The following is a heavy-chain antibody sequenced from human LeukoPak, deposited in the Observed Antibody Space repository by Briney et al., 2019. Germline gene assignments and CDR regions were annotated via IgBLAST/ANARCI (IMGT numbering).Heavy chain of an antibody. CDR3: ATADFLDY. Sequence: GGSLRLSCEASGFTFSTYSMNWVRQAAGKGLEWVSYISSSSTTMYNADSVKGRFTISRDNAKNSLYLQMNSLRAEDTAVYYCATADFLDYWGQGTLVTVSS. J-gene: IGHJ4*02. D-gene: IGHD3/OR15-3a*01. CDR1: GFTFSTYS. V-gene: IGHV3-48*01. CDR2: ISSSSTTM.